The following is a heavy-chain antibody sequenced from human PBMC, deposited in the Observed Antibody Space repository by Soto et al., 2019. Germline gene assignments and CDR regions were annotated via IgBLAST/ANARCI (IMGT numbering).Heavy chain of an antibody. Sequence: QLQLQESGPGLVKPSETLSLTCTVSGGSISSSSYYWGWIRQPPGKGLEWIGSIYYSGSTYYNPSLKSRVTISVDTSKNQFSLKLSSVTAADTAVYYCASSYCSGGSCYYYYGMDVWGQGTTVTVSS. CDR3: ASSYCSGGSCYYYYGMDV. J-gene: IGHJ6*02. V-gene: IGHV4-39*01. CDR1: GGSISSSSYY. CDR2: IYYSGST. D-gene: IGHD2-15*01.